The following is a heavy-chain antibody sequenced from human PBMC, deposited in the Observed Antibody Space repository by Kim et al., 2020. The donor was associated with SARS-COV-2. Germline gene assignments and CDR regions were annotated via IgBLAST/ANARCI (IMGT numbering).Heavy chain of an antibody. J-gene: IGHJ4*02. V-gene: IGHV1-69*13. CDR1: GGTFSSYA. D-gene: IGHD4-17*01. CDR2: IIPIFGTA. Sequence: SVKVSCKASGGTFSSYAISWVRQAPGQGLEWMGGIIPIFGTANYAQKFQGRVTITADESTSTAYMELSSLRSEVTAVYYCARAPGGGDYSDDYWGQGTLVTVSS. CDR3: ARAPGGGDYSDDY.